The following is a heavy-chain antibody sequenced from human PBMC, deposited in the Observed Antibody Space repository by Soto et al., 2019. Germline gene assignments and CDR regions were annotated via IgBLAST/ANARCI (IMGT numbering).Heavy chain of an antibody. J-gene: IGHJ4*02. Sequence: QVQLVQSGAEVKKVGASVKVSCKASGYTFTNYGISWVQQAPGQGLEWMGWISVYNGNTNYAQKLQGRVTMTTDTSTSTAYMELRSLRSDDTAVYYCARDRITATGEIIFDYWGQGTLVTVSS. CDR3: ARDRITATGEIIFDY. CDR2: ISVYNGNT. V-gene: IGHV1-18*01. CDR1: GYTFTNYG. D-gene: IGHD2-8*02.